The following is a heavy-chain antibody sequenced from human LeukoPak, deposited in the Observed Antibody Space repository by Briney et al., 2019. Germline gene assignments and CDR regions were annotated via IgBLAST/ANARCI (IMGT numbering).Heavy chain of an antibody. J-gene: IGHJ4*02. V-gene: IGHV1-2*02. CDR3: ARDLFVSCSGGSCYLSFLLAY. Sequence: ASVKVSCKASGYTFTGYYMHWVRQAPGQGLEWMGWINPNSGGTNYAQKFQGRVTMTRDTSISTAYMELSRLRSDDTAVYYCARDLFVSCSGGSCYLSFLLAYWGQGTLVTVSS. CDR1: GYTFTGYY. D-gene: IGHD2-15*01. CDR2: INPNSGGT.